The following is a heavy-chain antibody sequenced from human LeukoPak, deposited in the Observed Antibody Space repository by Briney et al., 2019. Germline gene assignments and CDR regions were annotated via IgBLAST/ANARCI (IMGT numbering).Heavy chain of an antibody. D-gene: IGHD5-18*01. CDR2: IWYDGSNK. V-gene: IGHV3-33*01. J-gene: IGHJ4*02. CDR3: ARAIKGAKGYSYGYVFDY. Sequence: PGGSLRLSCAAPGFTFSSYGMHWVRQAPGKGLEWAAVIWYDGSNKFYADSVKGRFTISRDNSKNTLYLQMNSLRAEDTAVYYCARAIKGAKGYSYGYVFDYWGQGTLVTVSS. CDR1: GFTFSSYG.